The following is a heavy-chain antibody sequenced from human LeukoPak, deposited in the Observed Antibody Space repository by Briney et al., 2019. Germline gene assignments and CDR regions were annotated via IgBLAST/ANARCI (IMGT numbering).Heavy chain of an antibody. CDR2: ISSDGNDK. J-gene: IGHJ4*02. D-gene: IGHD5-12*01. V-gene: IGHV3-30*03. Sequence: TEGSLRLSCAASGVTFSSYGMHWVRQAPGKGLEWVALISSDGNDKLYGDSVMGRFTISRDDSKSTLYLQMNSLRAEDTAVYYCTTKVIRGNSGDDYDDWGQGTLVTVSS. CDR3: TTKVIRGNSGDDYDD. CDR1: GVTFSSYG.